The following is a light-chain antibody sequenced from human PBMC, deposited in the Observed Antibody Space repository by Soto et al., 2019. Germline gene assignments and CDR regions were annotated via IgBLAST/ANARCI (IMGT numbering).Light chain of an antibody. J-gene: IGLJ1*01. CDR2: DVS. V-gene: IGLV2-11*01. Sequence: QSALTQPRSVSGSPGQSVTISCTGTSSDVGAYNYVSWYQQHPGKAPKLMIADVSKRPSGVPDRFSGSQSGNTASLTISGLQAEDEADYYCCSYAGSYTFVFGTGTKVTVL. CDR3: CSYAGSYTFV. CDR1: SSDVGAYNY.